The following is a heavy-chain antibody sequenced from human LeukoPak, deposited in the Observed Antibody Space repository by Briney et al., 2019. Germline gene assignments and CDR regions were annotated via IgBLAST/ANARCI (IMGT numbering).Heavy chain of an antibody. V-gene: IGHV3-7*01. J-gene: IGHJ4*02. CDR3: TRRLDD. CDR2: IKHDESEK. Sequence: GGSLRLSCAASGFTFSSYWMGWVRQAPGKGLEWVANIKHDESEKNYLDSVKGRFTISRDNAQNSLYLQMNGLRVEDTAVYYCTRRLDDWGQGTLVTVSS. CDR1: GFTFSSYW. D-gene: IGHD3-16*01.